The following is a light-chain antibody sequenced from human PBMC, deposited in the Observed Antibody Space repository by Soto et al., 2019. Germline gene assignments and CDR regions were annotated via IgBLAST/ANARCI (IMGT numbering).Light chain of an antibody. V-gene: IGKV3-15*01. CDR2: GAS. CDR3: QQYNKWPPLT. J-gene: IGKJ4*01. CDR1: QSVSSN. Sequence: EIVMTQSPATLSVSPGERATLSCRASQSVSSNLAWYQQKPGQAPSLLIYGASTRATGIPARFSGSGSGTEFTLTISSLQSEDFAVYYCQQYNKWPPLTFGGGTKVEI.